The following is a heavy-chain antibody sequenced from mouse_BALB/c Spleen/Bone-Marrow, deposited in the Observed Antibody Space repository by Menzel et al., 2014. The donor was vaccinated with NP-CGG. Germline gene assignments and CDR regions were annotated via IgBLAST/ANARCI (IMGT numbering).Heavy chain of an antibody. CDR1: GFNIKDTY. CDR3: ASYYYGSSLFAY. D-gene: IGHD1-1*01. CDR2: IDPANGNT. Sequence: VQLQQFGAELVKPGASVKLSCTASGFNIKDTYMHWVKQRPEQGLEWIGRIDPANGNTKYDPKFQGRATITADTSSNTAYLQLSSLTSEDTAVYYCASYYYGSSLFAYWGQGTLVTVSA. J-gene: IGHJ3*01. V-gene: IGHV14-3*02.